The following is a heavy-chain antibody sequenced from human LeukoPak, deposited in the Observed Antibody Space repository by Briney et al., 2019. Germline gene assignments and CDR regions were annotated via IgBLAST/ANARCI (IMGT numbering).Heavy chain of an antibody. CDR2: IGNTET. Sequence: GGSLRLSCATSGFPFETNAMSWVRQAPGKGLEWVATIGNTETFYADSVTGRFTIPRDNSKNTVNLQMNRLRVEDTAIYYCAKDWIQFNRVFDCFDSWGQGTLVTVSS. CDR1: GFPFETNA. CDR3: AKDWIQFNRVFDCFDS. V-gene: IGHV3-23*01. D-gene: IGHD5-18*01. J-gene: IGHJ4*02.